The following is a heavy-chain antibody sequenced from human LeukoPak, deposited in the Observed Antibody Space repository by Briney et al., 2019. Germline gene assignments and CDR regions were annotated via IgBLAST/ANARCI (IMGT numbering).Heavy chain of an antibody. CDR3: ARAMSYCSGGSCYSRPNAFDI. CDR2: INHSGST. Sequence: PSETLSLTCAVYGGSFSGYYWSWIRQPPGKGLEWIGEINHSGSTNYNPSLKRGVTISVDTSKNHASLTLSSVTAADTAVYYCARAMSYCSGGSCYSRPNAFDIWGQGTMVAVSS. CDR1: GGSFSGYY. J-gene: IGHJ3*02. D-gene: IGHD2-15*01. V-gene: IGHV4-34*01.